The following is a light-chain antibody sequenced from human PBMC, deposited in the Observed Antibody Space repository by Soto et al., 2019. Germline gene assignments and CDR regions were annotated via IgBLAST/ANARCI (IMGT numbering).Light chain of an antibody. V-gene: IGLV2-14*01. CDR1: SSDVGGYNY. CDR2: EVS. CDR3: SSYTSSSTLAV. J-gene: IGLJ1*01. Sequence: ALTQPASVSGSPGQSITISCTGTSSDVGGYNYVSWYQQHPGKAPKLMIYEVSNRPSGVSNRFSGSKSGNTASLTISGLQAEDEADYYCSSYTSSSTLAVFGTGTKVTVL.